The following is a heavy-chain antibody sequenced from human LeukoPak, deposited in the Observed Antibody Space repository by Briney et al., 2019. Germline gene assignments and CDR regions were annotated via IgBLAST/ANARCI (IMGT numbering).Heavy chain of an antibody. D-gene: IGHD4-17*01. CDR2: IYHSGST. CDR3: ARVPSTTVTTMWFDP. V-gene: IGHV4-4*02. Sequence: SGTLSLTCAVSGGSISSSNWWSWVRQPPGKGLEWIGEIYHSGSTNYNPSLKSRVTISVDNSKNQFSLKLSSVTAADTAVYYCARVPSTTVTTMWFDPRGQGTLVTVSS. CDR1: GGSISSSNW. J-gene: IGHJ5*02.